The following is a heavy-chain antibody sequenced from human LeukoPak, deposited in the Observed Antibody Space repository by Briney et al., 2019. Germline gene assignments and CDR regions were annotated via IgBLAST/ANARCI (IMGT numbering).Heavy chain of an antibody. J-gene: IGHJ4*02. CDR1: GFAFSTYG. CDR2: ISYDGTNK. V-gene: IGHV3-30*18. CDR3: AKDSLAGYLRGYFDD. D-gene: IGHD3-9*01. Sequence: GGSLRLSCAASGFAFSTYGMHWVRQAPGRGLEWVAVISYDGTNKYYTDSVKGRFTISRDNSKNTLYLQMNSLRPEDTAVFYCAKDSLAGYLRGYFDDWGQGTQVTVSS.